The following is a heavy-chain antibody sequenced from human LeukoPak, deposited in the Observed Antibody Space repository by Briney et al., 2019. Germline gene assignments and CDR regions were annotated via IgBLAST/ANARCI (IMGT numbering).Heavy chain of an antibody. CDR2: ISAYNGNT. Sequence: ASVKVSCKASGGTFSIYAISWVRQAPGQGLEWMGWISAYNGNTIYAQTLQDRLTMTTDTSTSTAYMELRSLRSDDTAVYYCARGRLRYLDWTRAYSDYWGQGTLVTVSS. CDR3: ARGRLRYLDWTRAYSDY. V-gene: IGHV1-18*01. D-gene: IGHD3-9*01. J-gene: IGHJ4*02. CDR1: GGTFSIYA.